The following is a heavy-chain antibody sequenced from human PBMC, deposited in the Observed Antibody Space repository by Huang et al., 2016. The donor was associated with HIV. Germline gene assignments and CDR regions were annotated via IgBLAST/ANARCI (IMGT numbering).Heavy chain of an antibody. J-gene: IGHJ4*02. CDR2: ISNEGSTK. V-gene: IGHV3-30-3*01. CDR1: GFTFSNYA. CDR3: ARSEPSRYYFDY. Sequence: CAASGFTFSNYAMNWVRQAPGKGLEWVAVISNEGSTKYYAESVKGRFTISRDNSKNTVYLQMNSLRAEDTAVYYCARSEPSRYYFDYWGQGTLVTVSS.